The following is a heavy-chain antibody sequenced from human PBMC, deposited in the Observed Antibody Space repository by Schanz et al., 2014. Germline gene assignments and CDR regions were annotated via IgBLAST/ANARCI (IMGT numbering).Heavy chain of an antibody. Sequence: QVQLAQSGAEVKKPGASVKVSSTASGYTFTSYDINWVRQAPVQVLEWLGWMNPNSANPGVAQKFRGRVTMTRNTSMSTAYIEHHILTSEYTAVYYCARGRTFDYWGQGTLVTVSS. CDR3: ARGRTFDY. CDR2: MNPNSANP. J-gene: IGHJ4*02. CDR1: GYTFTSYD. V-gene: IGHV1-8*01.